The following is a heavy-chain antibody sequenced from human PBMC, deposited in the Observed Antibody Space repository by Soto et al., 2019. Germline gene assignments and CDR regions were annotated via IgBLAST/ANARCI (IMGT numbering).Heavy chain of an antibody. J-gene: IGHJ4*02. CDR1: GFTFSSYA. CDR3: VKHYSDFWSGLNFFDS. Sequence: HPGGSLRLSCAASGFTFSSYAMSWVRQAPGKGLEWVSAFSGGVESAYYTDSVQGRFTISRDNSRHTLHLQMNSLRAEDTAVYYCVKHYSDFWSGLNFFDSWGQGTLVTVSS. V-gene: IGHV3-23*01. CDR2: FSGGVESA. D-gene: IGHD3-3*01.